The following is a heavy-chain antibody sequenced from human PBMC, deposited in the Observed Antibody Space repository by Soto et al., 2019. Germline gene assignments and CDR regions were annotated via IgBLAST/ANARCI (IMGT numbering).Heavy chain of an antibody. J-gene: IGHJ5*02. Sequence: QVQLVQSGAEVKKPGSSVKVSCKASGGTFSSYAISWVRQAPGQGLEWMGGIIPIFGTANYAQKFQGRVRIPADESTSTAYREGSGLRSEDTAVYYCPREGGFRGVPFDPWGQGTLVPVSS. D-gene: IGHD3-10*01. CDR2: IIPIFGTA. CDR3: PREGGFRGVPFDP. CDR1: GGTFSSYA. V-gene: IGHV1-69*01.